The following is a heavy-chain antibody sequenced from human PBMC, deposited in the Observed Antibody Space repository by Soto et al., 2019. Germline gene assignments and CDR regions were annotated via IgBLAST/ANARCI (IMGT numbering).Heavy chain of an antibody. J-gene: IGHJ4*02. D-gene: IGHD3-22*01. CDR1: GYTFTSYD. CDR3: ARADYYDRSGYLLPCGY. Sequence: QVQLVQSGAEVKKPGASVKVSCKASGYTFTSYDINWVRQATGQGLEWMGWMNPNSGNTGYAQKFQGRVTMTRNTSLSTAYMELSSLRSEATAVYYCARADYYDRSGYLLPCGYWGQGTLVTVSS. V-gene: IGHV1-8*01. CDR2: MNPNSGNT.